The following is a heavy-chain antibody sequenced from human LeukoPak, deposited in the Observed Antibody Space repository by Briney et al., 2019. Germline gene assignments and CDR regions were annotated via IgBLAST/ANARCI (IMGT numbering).Heavy chain of an antibody. CDR1: GGSVSSGSYY. J-gene: IGHJ4*02. CDR2: IYYSGST. D-gene: IGHD6-13*01. Sequence: SETLSLTCTVSGGSVSSGSYYWSWIRQPPGKGLEWIGYIYYSGSTNYNPSLKSRVTISVDTSKDQFSLKLSSVTAADTAVYYCASEGAGTFDYWGQGTLVTVSS. CDR3: ASEGAGTFDY. V-gene: IGHV4-61*01.